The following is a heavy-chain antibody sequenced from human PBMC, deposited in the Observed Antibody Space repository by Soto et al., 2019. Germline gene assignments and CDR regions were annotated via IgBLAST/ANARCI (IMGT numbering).Heavy chain of an antibody. V-gene: IGHV3-33*01. CDR1: GFTFSSYG. CDR3: ARFEGYCSSTSCFRMDV. J-gene: IGHJ6*02. Sequence: QVQLVESGGGVVQPGRSLRLSCAASGFTFSSYGMHWVRQAPGKGLEWVAVIWYDGSNKYYADSVKGRFTISRDNSKNTLDLQMNSLRAEDTAVYYCARFEGYCSSTSCFRMDVWGQGTTVTVSS. D-gene: IGHD2-2*01. CDR2: IWYDGSNK.